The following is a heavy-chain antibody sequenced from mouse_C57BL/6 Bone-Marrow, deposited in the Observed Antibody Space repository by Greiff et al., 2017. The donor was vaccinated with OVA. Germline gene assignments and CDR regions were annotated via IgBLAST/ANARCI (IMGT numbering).Heavy chain of an antibody. V-gene: IGHV1-64*01. CDR1: GYTFTSYW. D-gene: IGHD1-1*01. Sequence: QVQLKQPGAELVKPGASVKLSCKASGYTFTSYWMHWVKQRPGQGLEWIGMIHPNSGSTNYNEKFKSKATLTVDKSSSTAYMQLSSLTSEDSAVYYCARHRYYGSSHYYAMDYWGQGTSVTVSS. J-gene: IGHJ4*01. CDR3: ARHRYYGSSHYYAMDY. CDR2: IHPNSGST.